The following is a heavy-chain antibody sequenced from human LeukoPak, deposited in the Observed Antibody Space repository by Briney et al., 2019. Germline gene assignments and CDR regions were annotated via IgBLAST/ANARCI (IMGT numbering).Heavy chain of an antibody. CDR2: IWYDGSNK. CDR1: GFTFSSYG. CDR3: ARDRGYSGYDSWEVHYGMDV. Sequence: GGSLRLSCAASGFTFSSYGMHWVRQAPGKGLEWVAVIWYDGSNKYYADSVKGRFTISRDNSKNTLYLQMNSLRAEDTAVYYCARDRGYSGYDSWEVHYGMDVWGQGTTVTVSS. V-gene: IGHV3-33*01. J-gene: IGHJ6*02. D-gene: IGHD5-12*01.